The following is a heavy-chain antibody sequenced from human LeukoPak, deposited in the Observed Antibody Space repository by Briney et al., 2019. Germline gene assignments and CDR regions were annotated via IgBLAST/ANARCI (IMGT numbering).Heavy chain of an antibody. CDR1: GYTFTGYY. D-gene: IGHD2-2*01. V-gene: IGHV1-2*02. Sequence: ASVKLSCNASGYTFTGYYMHWVRQAPGQGLEWMGWINPNSGGTNYAQKFQGRVTMTRDTSISTAYIELSRLRSDDTAVYYCARAGGPYQLLPDYWGEGTLVTVSS. J-gene: IGHJ4*02. CDR3: ARAGGPYQLLPDY. CDR2: INPNSGGT.